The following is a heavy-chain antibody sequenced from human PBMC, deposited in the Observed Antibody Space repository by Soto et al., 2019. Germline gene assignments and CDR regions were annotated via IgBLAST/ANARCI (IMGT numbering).Heavy chain of an antibody. Sequence: SETLSLTCTLSGGSVTAPDWWNWVRQSPDKGLEWIAEVQISDHSNNNPSIRSRVSVSIDSCKSRFYLNLNSGTAADTAIYYCARVRHRCSANNCYFDPWGQGTQVTVSS. V-gene: IGHV4-4*02. CDR1: GGSVTAPDW. CDR3: ARVRHRCSANNCYFDP. D-gene: IGHD1-1*01. J-gene: IGHJ5*01. CDR2: VQISDHS.